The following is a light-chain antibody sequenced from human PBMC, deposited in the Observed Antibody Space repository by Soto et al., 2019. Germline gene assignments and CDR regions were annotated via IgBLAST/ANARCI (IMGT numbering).Light chain of an antibody. CDR3: SSYACSNIAHSVV. CDR1: GSDVGGHNY. V-gene: IGLV2-8*01. CDR2: EVT. J-gene: IGLJ2*01. Sequence: QSALTQPPSASGSPGQSVSISCTGTGSDVGGHNYVSWYQQYPGKAPKVMIYEVTKRPSGVPDRFSGSKSGNTASLTVSGLRAEDEAYYYCSSYACSNIAHSVVFGGGTKLTVL.